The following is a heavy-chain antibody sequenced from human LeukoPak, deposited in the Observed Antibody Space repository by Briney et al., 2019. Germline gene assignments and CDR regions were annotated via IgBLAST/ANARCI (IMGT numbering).Heavy chain of an antibody. CDR3: AGGAGAGLDY. J-gene: IGHJ4*02. Sequence: SETMSLTCTVSGASYSIYYWSWVRQPPGKGLEWIGYIYSGGSTNYNPSLESRVTISVDTSKKQFSLRLTSVTSADTAFYYCAGGAGAGLDYWGQGTLATVSS. CDR2: IYSGGST. V-gene: IGHV4-59*01. CDR1: GASYSIYY. D-gene: IGHD6-13*01.